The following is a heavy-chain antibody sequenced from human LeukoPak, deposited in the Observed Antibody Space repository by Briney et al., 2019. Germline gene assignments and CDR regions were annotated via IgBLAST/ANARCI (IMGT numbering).Heavy chain of an antibody. J-gene: IGHJ4*02. Sequence: SETLSLTCTVSGDSIRSSNYYWGWIRQPPGKGLEWIGSIYKSGGTYYNPSLQSRVTISVDTSKNQFSLKLRSVTAADTAVYYCARGLRYSSGWYRNDYWGQGTLVTVSS. CDR3: ARGLRYSSGWYRNDY. CDR1: GDSIRSSNYY. CDR2: IYKSGGT. D-gene: IGHD6-19*01. V-gene: IGHV4-39*07.